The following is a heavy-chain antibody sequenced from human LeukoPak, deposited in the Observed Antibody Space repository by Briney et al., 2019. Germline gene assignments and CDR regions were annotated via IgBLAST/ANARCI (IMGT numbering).Heavy chain of an antibody. CDR3: GRGKYSSGWFDY. CDR1: GFTFTSYS. D-gene: IGHD6-19*01. Sequence: PGRSLRLSCAASGFTFTSYSMSWVRQAPGEGLGWVSSILTGSTYIFYTDSVEGRFTISRRNAKNSMYRQMSSVRAEDTAVYYCGRGKYSSGWFDYWGQGTLVTVSS. J-gene: IGHJ4*02. V-gene: IGHV3-21*01. CDR2: ILTGSTYI.